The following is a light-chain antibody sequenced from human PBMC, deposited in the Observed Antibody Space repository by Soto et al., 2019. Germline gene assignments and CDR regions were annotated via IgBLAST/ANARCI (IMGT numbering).Light chain of an antibody. Sequence: DIQLTQSPSSLSASVGDRVTITCQASQDISNHLNWYQQQPGKAPNLLIYDASDLETGVPSRFSGGGSGTFFSFTINRLQPEDIATYYCQKHDGVPLFGPGTKVEIK. J-gene: IGKJ3*01. CDR2: DAS. CDR3: QKHDGVPL. V-gene: IGKV1-33*01. CDR1: QDISNH.